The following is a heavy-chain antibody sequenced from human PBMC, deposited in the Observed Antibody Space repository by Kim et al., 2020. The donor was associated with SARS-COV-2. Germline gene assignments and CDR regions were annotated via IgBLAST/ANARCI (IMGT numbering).Heavy chain of an antibody. CDR2: IYSVGRT. J-gene: IGHJ4*02. V-gene: IGHV4-39*01. CDR3: ARHPAYSGSTDFDY. CDR1: GGSINSGSYY. Sequence: SETLSLTCNVSGGSINSGSYYWGWIRQTPRKELEWIGSIYSVGRTYYNPSLKSRVTISVDTSKSQFSLKLTPVTAADTAVYYCARHPAYSGSTDFDYWGQGTLVTVSS. D-gene: IGHD1-26*01.